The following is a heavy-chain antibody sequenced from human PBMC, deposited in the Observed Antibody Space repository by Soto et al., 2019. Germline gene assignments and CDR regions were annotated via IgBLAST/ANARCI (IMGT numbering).Heavy chain of an antibody. J-gene: IGHJ4*02. CDR1: GFTFSSYG. D-gene: IGHD2-21*02. Sequence: QVQLVESGGGVVQPGRSLRLSCAASGFTFSSYGMHWVRQAPGKGLEWVAVISYDGSNKYYADSVKGRFTISRDNSKNTLYLQMNSLRAEDTAVYYCAKTPYCGGDCFRFGNLVYWGQGTLVTVSS. CDR3: AKTPYCGGDCFRFGNLVY. V-gene: IGHV3-30*18. CDR2: ISYDGSNK.